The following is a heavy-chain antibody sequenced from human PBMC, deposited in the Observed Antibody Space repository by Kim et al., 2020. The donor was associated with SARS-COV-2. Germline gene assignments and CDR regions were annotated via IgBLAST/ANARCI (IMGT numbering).Heavy chain of an antibody. D-gene: IGHD4-17*01. CDR1: GFTFSSYG. CDR3: AKDIQDDYGDYWYNGMDV. CDR2: IWHDGSNK. V-gene: IGHV3-33*06. Sequence: GGSLRLSCAASGFTFSSYGMHWVRQAPGKGLEWVAVIWHDGSNKYYADSVKGRFTISRDNSKNTLYLQMNSLRAEDTAVYECAKDIQDDYGDYWYNGMDVWAQGTAVTVPS. J-gene: IGHJ6*01.